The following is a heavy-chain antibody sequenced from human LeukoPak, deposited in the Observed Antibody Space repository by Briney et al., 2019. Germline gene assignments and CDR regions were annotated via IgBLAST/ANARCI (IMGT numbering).Heavy chain of an antibody. CDR1: GGSISTSNYY. Sequence: PSETLSLTCTVSGGSISTSNYYWSWIRQPPGTGLEWIGEINHSGSTNYNPSLKSRVTISVDTSKNQFSLKLSSVTAADTAVYYCARQSDYGDYFDNWGQGTLVTVSS. J-gene: IGHJ4*02. V-gene: IGHV4-39*07. D-gene: IGHD4-17*01. CDR2: INHSGST. CDR3: ARQSDYGDYFDN.